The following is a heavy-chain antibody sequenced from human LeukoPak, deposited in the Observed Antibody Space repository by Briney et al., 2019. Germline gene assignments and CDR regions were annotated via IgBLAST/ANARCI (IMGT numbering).Heavy chain of an antibody. D-gene: IGHD3-10*01. V-gene: IGHV4-30-4*08. CDR1: GGSISSGDYY. J-gene: IGHJ5*02. CDR2: IYYSGST. Sequence: PSETLSLTCTVSGGSISSGDYYWSWIRQPPGKGLEWIGYIYYSGSTYYNPSLKSRVTISVDTSKNQFSLKLSSVTAADTAVYYCARGRWFGEFFDPWGQGTLVTVSS. CDR3: ARGRWFGEFFDP.